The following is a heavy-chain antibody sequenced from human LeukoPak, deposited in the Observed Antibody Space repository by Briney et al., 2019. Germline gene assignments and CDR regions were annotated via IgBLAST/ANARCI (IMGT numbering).Heavy chain of an antibody. CDR2: IYYSGST. J-gene: IGHJ4*02. CDR1: GGSISSGGYY. V-gene: IGHV4-31*03. CDR3: ARFEWLQPIDY. Sequence: PSQTLSLTCTVSGGSISSGGYYWSWNRQHPGKGLEWIGYIYYSGSTYYNPSLKSRVTISVDTSKNQFSLKLSSVTAADTAVYYCARFEWLQPIDYWGQGTLVTVSS. D-gene: IGHD5-24*01.